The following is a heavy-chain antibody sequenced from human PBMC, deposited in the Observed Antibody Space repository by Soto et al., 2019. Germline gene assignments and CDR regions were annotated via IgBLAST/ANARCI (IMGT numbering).Heavy chain of an antibody. V-gene: IGHV3-74*01. D-gene: IGHD6-13*01. CDR2: MTSDGSTT. CDR1: GFTFGDYW. J-gene: IGHJ6*02. Sequence: PGGSLRLSCAASGFTFGDYWMHWVRQAPGKGLEWVSRMTSDGSTTDYADSVKGRFTVSRDNAKNSLFLQMNSLRAEDTAVYYCARDYPGIAAAGTGGYYYYGMDVWGQGTTVTVSS. CDR3: ARDYPGIAAAGTGGYYYYGMDV.